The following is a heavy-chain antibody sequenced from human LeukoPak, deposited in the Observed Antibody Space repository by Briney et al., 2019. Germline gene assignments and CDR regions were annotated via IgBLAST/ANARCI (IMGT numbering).Heavy chain of an antibody. CDR2: IYYSGST. CDR3: ARAYWNYYYMDV. J-gene: IGHJ6*03. CDR1: VGSISTSNSY. V-gene: IGHV4-61*05. Sequence: SETLSLTAAVSVGSISTSNSYWGWIRHPPGKGLEWIGYIYYSGSTNYNPSLKSRVTISVDTSKNQFSLKLSSVTAADTAVYYCARAYWNYYYMDVWGKGTTVTISS. D-gene: IGHD1-1*01.